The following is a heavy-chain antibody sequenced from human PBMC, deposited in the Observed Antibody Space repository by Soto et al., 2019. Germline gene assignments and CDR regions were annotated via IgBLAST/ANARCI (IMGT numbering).Heavy chain of an antibody. D-gene: IGHD3-10*01. CDR1: GFTFSSYA. V-gene: IGHV3-23*01. CDR3: AKSRGSGSYFNPSEAFDF. CDR2: ISGSGGGT. Sequence: EVQLLDSGGGLVQPGGSLRLSCAASGFTFSSYAMSWVRQAPGKGLEWVSSISGSGGGTYYADSVKGRFTISRDNSKNTLSLQMISLRAEDTAVYYCAKSRGSGSYFNPSEAFDFWGQGTMVTVSS. J-gene: IGHJ3*01.